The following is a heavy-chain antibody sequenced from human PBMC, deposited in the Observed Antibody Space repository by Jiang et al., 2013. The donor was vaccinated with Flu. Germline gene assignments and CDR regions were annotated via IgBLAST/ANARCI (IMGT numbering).Heavy chain of an antibody. CDR2: ISYDGSNK. CDR3: AKADRGDCSGGSCYFDY. J-gene: IGHJ4*02. D-gene: IGHD2-15*01. Sequence: RQAPGKGLEWVAVISYDGSNKYYADSVKGRFTISRDNSKNTLYLQMNSLRAEDTAVYYCAKADRGDCSGGSCYFDYWGQGTLVTVSS. V-gene: IGHV3-30*18.